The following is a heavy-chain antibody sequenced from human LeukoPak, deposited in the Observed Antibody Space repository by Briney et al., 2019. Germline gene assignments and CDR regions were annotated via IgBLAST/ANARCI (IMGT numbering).Heavy chain of an antibody. D-gene: IGHD6-13*01. Sequence: GGSLRLSCAASGFTFSSYSMNWVRQAPGKGLEWVAVISYDGSNKYYADSVKGRFTISRDNSKNTLYLQMNSLRAEDTAVYYCAKAPEGIAAAGTDGYWGQGTLVTVSS. CDR3: AKAPEGIAAAGTDGY. J-gene: IGHJ4*02. CDR2: ISYDGSNK. CDR1: GFTFSSYS. V-gene: IGHV3-30*18.